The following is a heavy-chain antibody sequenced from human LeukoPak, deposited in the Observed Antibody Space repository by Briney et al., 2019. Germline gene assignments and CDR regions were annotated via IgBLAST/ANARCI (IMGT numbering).Heavy chain of an antibody. D-gene: IGHD3-16*02. Sequence: VASVKVSCKASGHTFTSYDINWVRQATGQGLEWMGWINPNSGNTAYAQKFQGRVTMTRNTSISTAYMELSSLRSEDTAVYYCARDNNDYVWGSYRYGFDPWGQGALVTVSS. CDR1: GHTFTSYD. V-gene: IGHV1-8*02. CDR2: INPNSGNT. J-gene: IGHJ5*02. CDR3: ARDNNDYVWGSYRYGFDP.